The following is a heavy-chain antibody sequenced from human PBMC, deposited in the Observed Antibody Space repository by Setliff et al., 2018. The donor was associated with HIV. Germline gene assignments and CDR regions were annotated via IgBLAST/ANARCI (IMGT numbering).Heavy chain of an antibody. J-gene: IGHJ6*03. CDR1: GGSVSTGNYY. Sequence: SETLSLTCTVSGGSVSTGNYYWNWIRLPPGKGLEWIGYIFYSGSTNYNPSLKSRVTISVDTSKNQFSLRLTSVTAADTAVYYCARGVRDNSGWSSYYMDVWGKGTTVTVSS. CDR2: IFYSGST. V-gene: IGHV4-61*01. D-gene: IGHD6-19*01. CDR3: ARGVRDNSGWSSYYMDV.